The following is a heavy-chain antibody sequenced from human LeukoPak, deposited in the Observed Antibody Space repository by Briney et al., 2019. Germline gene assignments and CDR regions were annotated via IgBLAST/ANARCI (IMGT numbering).Heavy chain of an antibody. CDR1: GFTFDDYG. CDR2: INWNGGST. J-gene: IGHJ6*02. Sequence: PGGSLRLSCTASGFTFDDYGISWVRQAPGKGLEWVSGINWNGGSTGYADSVKGRFTISRDNAKNSLYLQMNSLRAEDTAVYYCARDPYKWNDVGHYYYGMDVWGQGTTVTVSS. D-gene: IGHD1-20*01. CDR3: ARDPYKWNDVGHYYYGMDV. V-gene: IGHV3-20*04.